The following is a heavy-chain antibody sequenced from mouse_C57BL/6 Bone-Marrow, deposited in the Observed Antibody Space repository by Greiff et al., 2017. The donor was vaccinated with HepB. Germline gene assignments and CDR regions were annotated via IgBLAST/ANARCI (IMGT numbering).Heavy chain of an antibody. CDR1: GFTFSSYG. J-gene: IGHJ3*01. CDR2: ISSGGSYT. V-gene: IGHV5-6*01. CDR3: AGRRGYYYEAY. Sequence: EVQGVESGGDLVKPGGSLKLSCAASGFTFSSYGMSWVRQTPDKRLEWVATISSGGSYTYYPDSVKGRITISRDNATNTLYLQLSSQKSDDTAMYYCAGRRGYYYEAYWGQGTLVTVS. D-gene: IGHD2-4*01.